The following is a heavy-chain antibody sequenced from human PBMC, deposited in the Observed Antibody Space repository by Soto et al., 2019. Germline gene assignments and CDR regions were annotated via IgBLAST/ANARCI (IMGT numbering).Heavy chain of an antibody. CDR2: ISTFNGNA. Sequence: QVQLVQSGAEVKKPGASVKVSCKASGYTFSSNGVIWVRQAPGQGLEWMGWISTFNGNAHFAQKFQGRVTMTTDTSTNTAYMELRSLSSDDTAVYYCARLHGYSSGWYDYWGQGTLVTVSS. CDR1: GYTFSSNG. D-gene: IGHD6-19*01. J-gene: IGHJ4*02. V-gene: IGHV1-18*04. CDR3: ARLHGYSSGWYDY.